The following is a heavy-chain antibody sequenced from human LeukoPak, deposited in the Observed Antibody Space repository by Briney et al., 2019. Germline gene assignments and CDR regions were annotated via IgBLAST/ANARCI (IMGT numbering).Heavy chain of an antibody. CDR2: IYTSWST. D-gene: IGHD3-3*01. V-gene: IGHV4-4*07. CDR1: GGSISYYY. CDR3: ARGNDFWSGYYSRGWFDV. J-gene: IGHJ5*02. Sequence: PSETLFLTCSVSGGSISYYYGSWIRQPAGKGLEWIGRIYTSWSTNYNPSLKSRVTMSADTSKNQFSLKLSSLTAADTAVYYCARGNDFWSGYYSRGWFDVWGQGRLVTV.